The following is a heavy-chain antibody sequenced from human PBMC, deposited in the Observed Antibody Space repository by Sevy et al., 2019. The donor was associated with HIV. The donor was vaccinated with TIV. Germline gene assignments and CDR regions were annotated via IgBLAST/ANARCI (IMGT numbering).Heavy chain of an antibody. D-gene: IGHD3-10*01. CDR3: ARRNYFDI. V-gene: IGHV4-59*08. CDR1: GGSINSDH. CDR2: VYYTVGT. J-gene: IGHJ3*02. Sequence: SETLSLTCTVSGGSINSDHWNWIRQPPGKGLEWIGYVYYTVGTNYNPSLKNRVTISVDRTKNQFSLKPTSVTAADTAVYYCARRNYFDIWGQGTMVTVSS.